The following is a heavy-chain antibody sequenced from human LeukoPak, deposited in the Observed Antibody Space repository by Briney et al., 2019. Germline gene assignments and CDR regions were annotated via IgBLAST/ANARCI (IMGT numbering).Heavy chain of an antibody. D-gene: IGHD3-9*01. Sequence: PSETLSLTCTVSGGSISSYYWSWIRQPPGKGLEWIGYIYYSGSTNYNPSLKSRVTISVDTSKNQFSLKLSSVTAADTAVYYCARHAPGRYFDWLFTHFDYWGQGTLVTVSS. CDR3: ARHAPGRYFDWLFTHFDY. CDR2: IYYSGST. J-gene: IGHJ4*02. V-gene: IGHV4-59*08. CDR1: GGSISSYY.